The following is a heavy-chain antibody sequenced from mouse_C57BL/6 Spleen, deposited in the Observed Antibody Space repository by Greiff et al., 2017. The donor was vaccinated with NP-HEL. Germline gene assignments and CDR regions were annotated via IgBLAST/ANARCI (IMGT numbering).Heavy chain of an antibody. V-gene: IGHV14-2*01. Sequence: EVKLVESGAELVKPGASVKLSCTASGFNIKDYYMHWVKQRPEQGLEWIGRIDPEDGETKYAPKFQGKATITADTSSNTAYLQLSSLTSEDTAVYYCARSNGSRYFDVWGTGTTVTVSS. J-gene: IGHJ1*03. CDR1: GFNIKDYY. CDR3: ARSNGSRYFDV. D-gene: IGHD1-1*01. CDR2: IDPEDGET.